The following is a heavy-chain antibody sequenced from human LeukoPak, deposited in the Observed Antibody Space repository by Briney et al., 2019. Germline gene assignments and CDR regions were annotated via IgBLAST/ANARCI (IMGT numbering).Heavy chain of an antibody. D-gene: IGHD6-19*01. CDR3: AKDLFHSSGWCFDY. CDR2: ISGNGLNT. CDR1: GFTFSNYW. V-gene: IGHV3-23*01. J-gene: IGHJ4*02. Sequence: GGSLRLSCAASGFTFSNYWMSWVRQSPGKGLEWVSGISGNGLNTYYADSVKGRFTISRDNYKNTLYLQMNSLRAEHTAVYYCAKDLFHSSGWCFDYWGQGTLVTVSS.